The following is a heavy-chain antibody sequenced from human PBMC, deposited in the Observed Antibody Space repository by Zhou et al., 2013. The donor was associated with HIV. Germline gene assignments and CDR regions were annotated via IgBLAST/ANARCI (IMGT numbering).Heavy chain of an antibody. CDR1: GYTFASYY. V-gene: IGHV1-46*01. J-gene: IGHJ2*01. CDR3: TREPSGDFWYFDV. Sequence: QVQLVQSGAEMKKPGAAVKVSCRASGYTFASYYVHWVRQAPGQGLEWMGIINPSDGATNYAQNFQGRVTMTRDTSTGTVHMELRSLRSEDTAVYYCTREPSGDFWYFDVWAVAPRSLSLQ. D-gene: IGHD7-27*01. CDR2: INPSDGAT.